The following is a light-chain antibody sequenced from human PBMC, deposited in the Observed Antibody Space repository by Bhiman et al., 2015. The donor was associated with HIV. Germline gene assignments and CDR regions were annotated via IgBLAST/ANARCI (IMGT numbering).Light chain of an antibody. CDR1: SSDVGGYNY. J-gene: IGLJ2*01. Sequence: QSALTQPASVSGSPGQSITISCTGTSSDVGGYNYVSWYQQHPGKAPKLMIYDVSSRPSGVSNRFSGSKSANTASLTISGLQAEDEADYYCSSYTSSSTLLFGGGTKLTVL. CDR2: DVS. CDR3: SSYTSSSTLL. V-gene: IGLV2-14*03.